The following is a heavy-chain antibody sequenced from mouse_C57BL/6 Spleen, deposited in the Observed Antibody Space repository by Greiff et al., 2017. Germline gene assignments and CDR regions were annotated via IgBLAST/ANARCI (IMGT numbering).Heavy chain of an antibody. CDR1: GYAFSSYW. CDR3: ARGLYGSIYGGFAY. CDR2: IYPGDGDT. Sequence: QVQLQQSGAELVKPGASVKISCKASGYAFSSYWMNWVKQRPGTGLEWIGKIYPGDGDTNYNGKFKGQATLTADKSSRTAYMQLSSLTSEDYAVDFCARGLYGSIYGGFAYWGQGTLVTVSA. D-gene: IGHD1-1*01. V-gene: IGHV1-80*01. J-gene: IGHJ3*01.